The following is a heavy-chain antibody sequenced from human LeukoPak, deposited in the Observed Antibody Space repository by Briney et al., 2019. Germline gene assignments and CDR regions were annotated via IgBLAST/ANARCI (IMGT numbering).Heavy chain of an antibody. CDR1: GFTFNNYL. D-gene: IGHD3-3*01. V-gene: IGHV3-74*01. CDR3: ARDNDFWSLDY. J-gene: IGHJ4*02. Sequence: GGAPRLSSAASGFTFNNYLVHWVRPAPGKGLVWVSRIKGDVSYANYADSVKGRFTISRDNAKNTLYLQMNSLRVEDTAVYYCARDNDFWSLDYWGQGALVTVSS. CDR2: IKGDVSYA.